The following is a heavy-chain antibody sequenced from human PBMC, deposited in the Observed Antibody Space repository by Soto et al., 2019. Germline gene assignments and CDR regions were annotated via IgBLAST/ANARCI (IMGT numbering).Heavy chain of an antibody. CDR3: ARGIRTGTTGYYYMDV. CDR1: GGSFSGYY. CDR2: INHSGST. J-gene: IGHJ6*03. D-gene: IGHD1-1*01. Sequence: SETLSLTCAVYGGSFSGYYWSWIRQPPGKGLEWIGEINHSGSTNYNPSLKSRVTISVDTSKNQFSLKLSSVTAADTAVYYCARGIRTGTTGYYYMDVWGQGTTVTVLL. V-gene: IGHV4-34*01.